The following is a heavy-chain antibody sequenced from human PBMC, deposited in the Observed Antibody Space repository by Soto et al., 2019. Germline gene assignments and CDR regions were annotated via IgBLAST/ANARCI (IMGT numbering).Heavy chain of an antibody. J-gene: IGHJ5*01. CDR2: ISSTGRDT. V-gene: IGHV3-11*01. CDR1: GFTFSGYD. CDR3: ASLYWYRSDC. D-gene: IGHD6-13*01. Sequence: QVHLVESGGGLVKPGESLRLSCAASGFTFSGYDMTWVRQAPGKGLEWVSYISSTGRDTFYGESVKGRFAISRDNAKKSVYLQINSLRAEDVAVYFCASLYWYRSDCWGHGPPVTVSS.